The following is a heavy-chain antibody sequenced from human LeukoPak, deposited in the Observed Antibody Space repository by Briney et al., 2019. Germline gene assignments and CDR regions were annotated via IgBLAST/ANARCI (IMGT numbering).Heavy chain of an antibody. D-gene: IGHD3-3*01. CDR3: ARGALRHVLFLGCYAFDI. V-gene: IGHV4-59*12. CDR1: GGSISSYY. J-gene: IGHJ3*02. CDR2: IYYSGRN. Sequence: SETLSLTCTVSGGSISSYYWSWIRQPPGKGLEWIGYIYYSGRNNNNPPLKSRFTISVDTSKNQFSLKLSSVTAADTAVYYCARGALRHVLFLGCYAFDIWGQGTRVTVSS.